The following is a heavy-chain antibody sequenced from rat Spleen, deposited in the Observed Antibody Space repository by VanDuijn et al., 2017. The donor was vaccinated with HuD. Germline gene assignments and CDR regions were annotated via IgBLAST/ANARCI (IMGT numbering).Heavy chain of an antibody. V-gene: IGHV5-31*01. D-gene: IGHD1-4*01. J-gene: IGHJ2*01. CDR1: GFTFSSYW. Sequence: EVQLVETGGGLVQPGRSLKLSCVASGFTFSSYWMYWIRQAPGKGLEWVASISNTGDTYYPDSVKGRFSVSRDNTKSTLYLQMNSLMSEDTATYYCTPLPGRNLDYWGQGVMVTASS. CDR2: ISNTGDT. CDR3: TPLPGRNLDY.